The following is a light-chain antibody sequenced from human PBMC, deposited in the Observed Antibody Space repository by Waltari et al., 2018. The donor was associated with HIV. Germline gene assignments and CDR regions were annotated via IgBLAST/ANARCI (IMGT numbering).Light chain of an antibody. CDR3: QSYDSSNQWV. CDR1: RGSLASNF. J-gene: IGLJ3*02. V-gene: IGLV6-57*01. Sequence: NFMLAQPHSVSGSPGKTVTISCTRSRGSLASNFVQWYRQRPDSSPTIVIYEDNQRPSGVPDRFSGSIDSSSNPASLTISGLKTEDEADYYCQSYDSSNQWVFGGGTKLTVL. CDR2: EDN.